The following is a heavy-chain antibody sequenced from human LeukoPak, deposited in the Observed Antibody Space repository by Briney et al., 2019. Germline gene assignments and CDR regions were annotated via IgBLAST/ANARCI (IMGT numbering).Heavy chain of an antibody. CDR2: NYASGST. V-gene: IGHV4-61*02. Sequence: PSQTLSLTCTVSGGSISSGSYYWSWMRQPAGKELEWIRRNYASGSTNNNTSHKSRVTISVDTYKNQYTLKLSSVNAADTHVYYCARELVLWFGETSTSLDFDYWGQGTLVTVSS. J-gene: IGHJ4*02. CDR1: GGSISSGSYY. D-gene: IGHD3-10*01. CDR3: ARELVLWFGETSTSLDFDY.